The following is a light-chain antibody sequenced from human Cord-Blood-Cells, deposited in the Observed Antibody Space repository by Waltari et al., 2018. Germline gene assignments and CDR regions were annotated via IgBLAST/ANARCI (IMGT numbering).Light chain of an antibody. CDR3: MQALQTSWT. CDR2: LGS. V-gene: IGKV2-28*01. CDR1: PSLLHSNGYNY. J-gene: IGKJ1*01. Sequence: DIVMTQPQLSLPVTPGAPTSISSRSSPSLLHSNGYNYLDWYLQKPGQSPQLLIYLGSNRASGVPDRFSGSGSGTDFTLKISRVEAEDVGVYYCMQALQTSWTFGQGTKVEIK.